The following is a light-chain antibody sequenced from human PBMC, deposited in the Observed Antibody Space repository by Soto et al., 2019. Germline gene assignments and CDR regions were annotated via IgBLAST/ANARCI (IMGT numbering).Light chain of an antibody. CDR1: SSNIGNNA. Sequence: QSVLTQPPSVSEAPRQRVTISCSGSSSNIGNNAVNWYQQLPGKAPKLLIYYDDLLPSGVSDRFSGSKSGTSASLAISGLQPEDEADYDCAAWDDSLNGLVFGGGTKLTVL. V-gene: IGLV1-36*01. CDR2: YDD. CDR3: AAWDDSLNGLV. J-gene: IGLJ3*02.